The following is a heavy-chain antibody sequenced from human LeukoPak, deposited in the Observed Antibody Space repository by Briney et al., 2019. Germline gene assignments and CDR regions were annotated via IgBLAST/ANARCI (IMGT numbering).Heavy chain of an antibody. CDR2: INSDGSST. V-gene: IGHV3-74*01. CDR3: ARDEAAAPSGIAVAGTNLDY. CDR1: GFTFSSYW. Sequence: PGGSLRLSWAASGFTFSSYWMHWVRQAPGKGRVWVSRINSDGSSTSYADSVKGRFTISRDNAKNTLYLQMNSLRAEDTAVYYCARDEAAAPSGIAVAGTNLDYWGQGTLATVSS. D-gene: IGHD6-19*01. J-gene: IGHJ4*02.